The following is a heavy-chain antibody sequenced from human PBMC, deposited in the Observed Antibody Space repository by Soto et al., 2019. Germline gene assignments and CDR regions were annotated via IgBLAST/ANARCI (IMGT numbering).Heavy chain of an antibody. J-gene: IGHJ6*02. V-gene: IGHV4-34*01. CDR2: INHSGST. CDR1: GGSFSGYY. D-gene: IGHD1-26*01. CDR3: ARGRGSGIYYYGMDV. Sequence: QLQLQQWGAGLLKPSETLSLTCAVYGGSFSGYYWSWIRQPPGKGLEWIGEINHSGSTNYNPSLKSRVTISVDTAKNHFSLNLSSVTAAVTAVYFCARGRGSGIYYYGMDVWGHGTTVTVSS.